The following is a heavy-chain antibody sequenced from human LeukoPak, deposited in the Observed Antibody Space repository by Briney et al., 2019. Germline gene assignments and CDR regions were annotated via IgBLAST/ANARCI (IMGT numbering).Heavy chain of an antibody. CDR3: ARVGYRRGIVVVPAGDYYYMDV. J-gene: IGHJ6*03. CDR2: INTDGSST. D-gene: IGHD2-2*01. V-gene: IGHV3-74*01. Sequence: GGSLRLSCAASGFTFSSYWMHWVRQAPGKGLVWVSRINTDGSSTSYADSVKGRFTISRDNAKNTLYLQMNSLRAEDTAVYYCARVGYRRGIVVVPAGDYYYMDVWGKGTTVTVSS. CDR1: GFTFSSYW.